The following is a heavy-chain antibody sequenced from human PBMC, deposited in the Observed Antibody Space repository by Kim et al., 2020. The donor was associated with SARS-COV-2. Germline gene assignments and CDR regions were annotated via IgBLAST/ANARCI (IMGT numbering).Heavy chain of an antibody. CDR2: ISWNSGSI. CDR1: GFTFDDYA. Sequence: GGSLRLSCAASGFTFDDYAMHWVRQAPGKGLEWVSGISWNSGSIGYADSVKGRFTISRDNAKNSLYLQMNSLRAEDTALYYCAKDTKWYSSSRDAFDIWG. D-gene: IGHD6-13*01. J-gene: IGHJ3*02. CDR3: AKDTKWYSSSRDAFDI. V-gene: IGHV3-9*01.